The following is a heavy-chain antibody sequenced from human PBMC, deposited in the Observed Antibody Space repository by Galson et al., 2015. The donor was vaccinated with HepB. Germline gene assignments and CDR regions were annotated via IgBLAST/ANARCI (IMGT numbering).Heavy chain of an antibody. CDR3: ATGPGGGAEGSFDY. J-gene: IGHJ4*02. V-gene: IGHV1-24*01. Sequence: SVKVSCKASGGTFSTYDISWVRQAPGQGLEWMGGFDPEDGETIYAQKFQGRVTMTEDTSTDTAYMELSSLRSEDTAVYYCATGPGGGAEGSFDYWGQGTLVTVSS. CDR1: GGTFSTYD. D-gene: IGHD3-16*01. CDR2: FDPEDGET.